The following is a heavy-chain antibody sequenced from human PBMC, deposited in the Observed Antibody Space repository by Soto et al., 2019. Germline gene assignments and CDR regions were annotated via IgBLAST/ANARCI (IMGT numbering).Heavy chain of an antibody. CDR3: AKPYDFWSGYYNYYYYYMDV. J-gene: IGHJ6*03. D-gene: IGHD3-3*01. V-gene: IGHV3-23*01. Sequence: HPGGSLRLSCAASGFTFSSYAMSWVRQAPGKGLEWVSAISGSGGSTYYADSVKGRFTISRDNSKNTLYLQMNSLRAEDTAVYYCAKPYDFWSGYYNYYYYYMDVWGKGTTVTVSS. CDR2: ISGSGGST. CDR1: GFTFSSYA.